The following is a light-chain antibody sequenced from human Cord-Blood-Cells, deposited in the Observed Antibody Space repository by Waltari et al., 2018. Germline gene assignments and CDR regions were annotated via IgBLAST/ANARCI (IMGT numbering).Light chain of an antibody. Sequence: QSALTQPASVSGSPGQSITISCTGTSSDVGGYNYVSWYQQHPGKAPKLMIYDVSKRPSGVSPRFSGSKSGNTASLTLSGLQAEDEADYYCSSYTSSSTYVFGTGTKVTVL. CDR1: SSDVGGYNY. CDR3: SSYTSSSTYV. CDR2: DVS. J-gene: IGLJ1*01. V-gene: IGLV2-14*01.